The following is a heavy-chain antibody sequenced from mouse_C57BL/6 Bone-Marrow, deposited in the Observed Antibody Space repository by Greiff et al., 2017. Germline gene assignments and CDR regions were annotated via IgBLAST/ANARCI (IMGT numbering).Heavy chain of an antibody. J-gene: IGHJ2*01. D-gene: IGHD1-1*01. CDR3: TTWGTTVVVSDY. CDR1: GFNIKDDY. CDR2: IDPENGDT. V-gene: IGHV14-4*01. Sequence: VQLQQSGAELVRPGASVKLSCTASGFNIKDDYMHWVKQRPEQGLEWIGWIDPENGDTEYASKFQGKATITADTSSNTAYLQLSSLTSEDTAVYYCTTWGTTVVVSDYWGQGTTLTVSS.